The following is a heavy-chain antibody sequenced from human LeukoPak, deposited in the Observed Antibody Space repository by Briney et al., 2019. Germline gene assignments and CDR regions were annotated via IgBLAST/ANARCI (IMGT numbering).Heavy chain of an antibody. D-gene: IGHD4-23*01. V-gene: IGHV3-48*02. Sequence: GGSLRLSCAASGFTFSSYSMNWVRQAPGKGLEWVSYIGTSSSTIYYSSSVKGRFTNSRDNAKNSLYLQMNSLRDEDTAVYYCARHDYGGNSGDYWGQGTLVTVSS. CDR3: ARHDYGGNSGDY. J-gene: IGHJ4*02. CDR1: GFTFSSYS. CDR2: IGTSSSTI.